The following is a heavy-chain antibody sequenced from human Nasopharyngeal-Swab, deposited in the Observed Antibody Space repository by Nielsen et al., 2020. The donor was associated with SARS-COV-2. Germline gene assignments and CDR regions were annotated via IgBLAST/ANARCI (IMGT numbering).Heavy chain of an antibody. CDR2: ISYDGSNK. Sequence: GGSLRLSCAASGIFVSGNYMNWVRQAPGKGLEWVAVISYDGSNKYYADSVKGRFTISRDNSKNTLYLQMNSLRAEDTAVYYCARALLPYYGMDVWGQGTTVTVSS. CDR3: ARALLPYYGMDV. CDR1: GIFVSGNY. V-gene: IGHV3-30-3*01. J-gene: IGHJ6*02.